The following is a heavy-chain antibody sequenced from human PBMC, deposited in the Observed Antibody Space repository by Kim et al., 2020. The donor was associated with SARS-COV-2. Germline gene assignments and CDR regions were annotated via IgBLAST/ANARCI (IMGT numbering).Heavy chain of an antibody. J-gene: IGHJ4*02. Sequence: GGSLRLSCAASGFSVSTNYMSWVRQSPGKGLEWISVIYKDGNTYYADSVQGRFKISRDNSKNTVYLQLNSLRVDDSAVYFCARVPSAGAIALAGFPLGSWGQGTLVTVSS. V-gene: IGHV3-53*01. CDR1: GFSVSTNY. D-gene: IGHD6-13*01. CDR3: ARVPSAGAIALAGFPLGS. CDR2: IYKDGNT.